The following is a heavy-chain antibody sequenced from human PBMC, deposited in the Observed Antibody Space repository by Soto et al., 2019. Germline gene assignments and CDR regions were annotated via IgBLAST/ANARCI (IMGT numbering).Heavy chain of an antibody. V-gene: IGHV4-39*01. CDR3: ARHVGLWLPYQQPYYMDV. J-gene: IGHJ6*03. CDR1: GGSISSSSYY. Sequence: SETLSLTCTVSGGSISSSSYYWGWIRQPPGKGLEWIGSIYYSGSTYYNPSLKSRVTISVDTSKNQFSLKLSSVTAADTAVYYCARHVGLWLPYQQPYYMDVWGKGTTVTVSS. CDR2: IYYSGST. D-gene: IGHD5-12*01.